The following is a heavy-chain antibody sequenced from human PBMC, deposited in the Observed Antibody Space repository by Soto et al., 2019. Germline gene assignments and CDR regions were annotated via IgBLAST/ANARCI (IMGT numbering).Heavy chain of an antibody. V-gene: IGHV3-74*01. CDR1: GFIFSNYW. J-gene: IGHJ4*02. CDR2: ISNDGSIT. D-gene: IGHD1-1*01. Sequence: GGSLRLSCEASGFIFSNYWMHWVRQTPGTGLVWVSRISNDGSITNYADSVKGRFTISRDNAKNTLYLQMNSLRAEDTAVYYCAKDLTWNQADYWGQGALVNRLL. CDR3: AKDLTWNQADY.